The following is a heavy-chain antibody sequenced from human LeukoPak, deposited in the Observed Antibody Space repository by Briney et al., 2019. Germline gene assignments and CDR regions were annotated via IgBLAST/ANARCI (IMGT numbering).Heavy chain of an antibody. V-gene: IGHV1-18*01. CDR1: GCTFTSYG. CDR3: ARDGVGYCSSTSCLEYFQH. Sequence: ASVKVSCKASGCTFTSYGISWVRQAPGQGLEWMGWISAYNGNTNYAQKLQGRVTMTTDTSTSTAYMELRSLRSDDTAVYYCARDGVGYCSSTSCLEYFQHWGQGTLVTVSS. CDR2: ISAYNGNT. D-gene: IGHD2-2*01. J-gene: IGHJ1*01.